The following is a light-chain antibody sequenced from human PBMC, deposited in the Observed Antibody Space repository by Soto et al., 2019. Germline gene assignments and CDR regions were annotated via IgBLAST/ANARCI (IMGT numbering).Light chain of an antibody. V-gene: IGKV3-20*01. CDR1: QTVGVR. CDR2: GAS. Sequence: EIVFTHSPSTLSASPWERATLSCRASQTVGVRLAWYQHKPGQAPRLLIYGASSRATGIPDRFSGSGSGTDFTLTISRLEPEDFAVYYCQQYGSSGTFGQGTKVDI. CDR3: QQYGSSGT. J-gene: IGKJ1*01.